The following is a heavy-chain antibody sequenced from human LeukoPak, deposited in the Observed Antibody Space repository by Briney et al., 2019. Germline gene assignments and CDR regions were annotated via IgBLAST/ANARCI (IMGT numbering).Heavy chain of an antibody. J-gene: IGHJ2*01. CDR3: ASPRDIVVVVAATAGYFDL. CDR2: LYHSGST. Sequence: GSLRLSCAASGFTFSSNAMSWVRQAPGKGLEWIGSLYHSGSTFYNPSLKNRVSISVDTSKNQFSLKLSSVTAADTAVYYCASPRDIVVVVAATAGYFDLWGRGTLVTVSS. V-gene: IGHV4-38-2*01. CDR1: GFTFSSNA. D-gene: IGHD2-15*01.